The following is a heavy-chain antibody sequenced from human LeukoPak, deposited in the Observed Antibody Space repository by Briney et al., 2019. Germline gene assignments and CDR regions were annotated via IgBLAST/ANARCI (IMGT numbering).Heavy chain of an antibody. J-gene: IGHJ4*02. CDR3: ARLPPRPTRLYYFDY. V-gene: IGHV5-51*01. Sequence: GESLKISCKASGYIFTSNWIAWVRQMPGKGLEWMGIIYPGDSDTRYSPSFRGQVTISADMSITTAYLQWSSLEASDTAMYYCARLPPRPTRLYYFDYWGQGVQVTVSS. CDR2: IYPGDSDT. CDR1: GYIFTSNW. D-gene: IGHD4/OR15-4a*01.